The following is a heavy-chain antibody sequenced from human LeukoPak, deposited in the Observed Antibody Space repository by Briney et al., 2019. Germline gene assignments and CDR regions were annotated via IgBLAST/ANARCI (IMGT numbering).Heavy chain of an antibody. V-gene: IGHV1-2*02. J-gene: IGHJ5*02. CDR3: AAGDDYSNHGRFDP. CDR1: GYTFTSYG. CDR2: INPNSGGT. D-gene: IGHD4-11*01. Sequence: GASVKVSCKASGYTFTSYGISWVRQAPGQGLEWMGWINPNSGGTNYAQKFQGRVTMTRDTSISTAYMELSRLRSDDTAVYYCAAGDDYSNHGRFDPWGQGTLVTVSS.